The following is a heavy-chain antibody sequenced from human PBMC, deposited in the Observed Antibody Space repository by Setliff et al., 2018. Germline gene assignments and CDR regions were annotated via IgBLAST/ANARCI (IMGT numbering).Heavy chain of an antibody. J-gene: IGHJ4*02. CDR3: ARSYSYGYPDY. Sequence: PSETLSLTCTVSGYSISSGYYWGWIRQPPGKGLEWIGNMYHSGSVYYNPSLKSRVTISVDKSKNHFSLKLSSVSAADTAMYYCARSYSYGYPDYWGQGTLVTVSS. CDR1: GYSISSGYY. D-gene: IGHD5-18*01. V-gene: IGHV4-38-2*02. CDR2: MYHSGSV.